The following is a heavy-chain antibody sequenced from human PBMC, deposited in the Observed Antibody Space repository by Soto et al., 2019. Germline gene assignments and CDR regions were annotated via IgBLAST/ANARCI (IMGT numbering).Heavy chain of an antibody. CDR1: GGSISSSSFH. CDR2: IYYSGST. J-gene: IGHJ3*02. V-gene: IGHV4-39*07. CDR3: ARVSAMYDSSGYYDAFDI. Sequence: PSETLSLTCTVSGGSISSSSFHWGWIRQPPGKGLEWIGSIYYSGSTYYSPSLKSRVTISVDRSKNQFSLKLSSVTAADTAVYYCARVSAMYDSSGYYDAFDIWGQGTMVT. D-gene: IGHD3-22*01.